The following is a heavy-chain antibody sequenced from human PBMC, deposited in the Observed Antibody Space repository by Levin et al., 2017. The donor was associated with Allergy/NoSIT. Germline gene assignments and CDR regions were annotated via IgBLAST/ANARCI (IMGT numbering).Heavy chain of an antibody. J-gene: IGHJ3*02. V-gene: IGHV3-30-3*01. D-gene: IGHD6-6*01. CDR2: ISYDGSNK. CDR3: AREGRGSSFPSIAFDI. Sequence: GESLKISCAASGFTFSSYAMHWVRQAPGKGLEWVAVISYDGSNKYYADSVKGRFTISRDNSKNTLYLQMNSLRAEDTAVYYCAREGRGSSFPSIAFDIWGQGTMVTVSS. CDR1: GFTFSSYA.